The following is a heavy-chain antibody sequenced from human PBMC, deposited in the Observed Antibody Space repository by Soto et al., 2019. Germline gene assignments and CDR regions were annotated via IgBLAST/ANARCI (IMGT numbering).Heavy chain of an antibody. V-gene: IGHV1-24*01. D-gene: IGHD2-2*01. CDR3: ATSCRGTIIKGASIDF. Sequence: ASVKVSCKVSGYTLTELSMHWVRQAPGKGLEWTGGFDPEDGETIYAQKFQGRVTMTEDTSTDTAYMELSSLRSEDTAVYYCATSCRGTIIKGASIDFWGQGTLVTVSS. CDR1: GYTLTELS. CDR2: FDPEDGET. J-gene: IGHJ4*02.